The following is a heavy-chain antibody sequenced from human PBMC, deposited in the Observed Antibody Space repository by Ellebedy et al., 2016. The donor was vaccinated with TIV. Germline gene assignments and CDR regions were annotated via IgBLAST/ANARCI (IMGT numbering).Heavy chain of an antibody. CDR1: GFTLSSYN. V-gene: IGHV3-21*01. CDR3: ARDLHFAFDY. Sequence: PGGSLRLSCAASGFTLSSYNMNWVRQAPGKGLEWVSSISSNSGNKYCADSVEGRFTISRDNARNSLYLQMNSLRAEDTAVYYCARDLHFAFDYWGRGTLVTVSS. CDR2: ISSNSGNK. J-gene: IGHJ4*02.